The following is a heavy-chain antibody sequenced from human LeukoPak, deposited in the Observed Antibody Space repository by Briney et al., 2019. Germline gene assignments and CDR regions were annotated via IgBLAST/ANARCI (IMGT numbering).Heavy chain of an antibody. CDR1: GGSISSYY. D-gene: IGHD3-16*01. Sequence: SETLSLTCTVSGGSISSYYWSWIRQPPGKGLEWIGYIYTSGSTNYNPSLKSRVSISVDTSKNQFSLKLSSVTAADTAVYYCASTTFRGAFDIWGQGTMVTVSS. CDR2: IYTSGST. J-gene: IGHJ3*02. V-gene: IGHV4-4*09. CDR3: ASTTFRGAFDI.